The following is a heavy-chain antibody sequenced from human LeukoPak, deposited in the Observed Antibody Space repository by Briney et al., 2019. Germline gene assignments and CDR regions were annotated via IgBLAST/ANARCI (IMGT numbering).Heavy chain of an antibody. J-gene: IGHJ4*02. V-gene: IGHV3-30*18. CDR3: AKDDDGENYDSSGLIDY. CDR2: ISYDGSNK. Sequence: PGGSLRLSCAASGFTFSSYGMHWVRQAPGKGLEWVAVISYDGSNKYYADSVKGRFTISRDNSKNTLYLQMNSLRAEDTAVYYCAKDDDGENYDSSGLIDYWGQGTLVTVSS. CDR1: GFTFSSYG. D-gene: IGHD3-22*01.